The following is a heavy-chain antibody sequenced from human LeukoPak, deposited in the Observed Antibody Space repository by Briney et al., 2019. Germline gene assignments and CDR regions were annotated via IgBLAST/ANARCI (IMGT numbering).Heavy chain of an antibody. CDR2: IVTGGLTT. J-gene: IGHJ6*02. D-gene: IGHD3-10*01. CDR3: ARRSTSGNFYSGMDV. Sequence: PGGSLGLSCAASGFTFSSYAMRWVRQAPGKGLEWVSTIVTGGLTTYYADSVKGRFTISRDNSKNTLYLQMNSLRADDTAVYYCARRSTSGNFYSGMDVWGQGTTVTVS. CDR1: GFTFSSYA. V-gene: IGHV3-23*01.